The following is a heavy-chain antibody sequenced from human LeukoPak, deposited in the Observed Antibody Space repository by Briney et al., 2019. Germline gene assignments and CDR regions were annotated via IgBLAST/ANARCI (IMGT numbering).Heavy chain of an antibody. CDR3: ARGYTFWGVFPENWFDP. D-gene: IGHD3-16*01. Sequence: SETLSLTCTVSGGSISSYYWSWIRQPPGKGLEWIGYIYYSGSTNYNPSLKSRVTISVDTSKNQFSLKLSSVTAADTAVYYCARGYTFWGVFPENWFDPWGQGTLVTVSS. CDR1: GGSISSYY. V-gene: IGHV4-59*01. CDR2: IYYSGST. J-gene: IGHJ5*02.